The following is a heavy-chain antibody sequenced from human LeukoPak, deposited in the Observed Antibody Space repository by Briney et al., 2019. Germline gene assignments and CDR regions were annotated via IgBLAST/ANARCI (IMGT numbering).Heavy chain of an antibody. CDR3: VRGATAVTRHLDY. D-gene: IGHD4-23*01. CDR1: GFTFSSYW. CDR2: ISSDSSHI. V-gene: IGHV3-21*01. Sequence: GGSLRLSCAASGFTFSSYWMSWVRQAPGKGLEWVSIISSDSSHIYDTDSAKGRFTISRDNAKNSLYLQMNSLRPEDTAVYYCVRGATAVTRHLDYWGQGTLVTVSS. J-gene: IGHJ4*02.